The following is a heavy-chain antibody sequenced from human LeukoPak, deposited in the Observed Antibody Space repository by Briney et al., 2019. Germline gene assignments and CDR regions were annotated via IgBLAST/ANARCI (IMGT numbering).Heavy chain of an antibody. J-gene: IGHJ4*02. Sequence: SVTVSCTAPGGTFISYAIGWVRQAPGQGLEWMGEIIPLFDTIDYAQNFQGRVTITADEFTSTAYMALSSLRSGDPAVYYCARDRPGNSLQYWGQGSMVTVCS. CDR3: ARDRPGNSLQY. CDR1: GGTFISYA. D-gene: IGHD4-23*01. CDR2: IIPLFDTI. V-gene: IGHV1-69*01.